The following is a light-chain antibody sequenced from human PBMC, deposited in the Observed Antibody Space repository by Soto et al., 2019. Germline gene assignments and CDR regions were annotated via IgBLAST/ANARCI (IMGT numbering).Light chain of an antibody. Sequence: DIQMTQSPSSLSCSIGYIVIITYRSSQSIRNYLNWYQQKVEKVPKLLIFAASSLQSGVPSRFNGSGSATDFTLTIDNLQPEDFETYYCQHSYSTTRTFGQGTKV. CDR2: AAS. V-gene: IGKV1-39*01. CDR1: QSIRNY. CDR3: QHSYSTTRT. J-gene: IGKJ1*01.